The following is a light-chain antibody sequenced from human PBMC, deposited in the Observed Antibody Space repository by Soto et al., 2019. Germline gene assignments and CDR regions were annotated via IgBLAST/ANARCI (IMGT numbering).Light chain of an antibody. CDR3: TSYTSRNTLV. J-gene: IGLJ2*01. CDR2: DVT. V-gene: IGLV2-14*03. CDR1: SSDVGAYNY. Sequence: QSVLTQPASVSGSPGQSITISCTGTSSDVGAYNYVSWYQQHPGKAPKLLIYDVTSRPSGVSNRFSGSKSGNTASLTISGLQAEDEADYCCTSYTSRNTLVFGGGTKLTVL.